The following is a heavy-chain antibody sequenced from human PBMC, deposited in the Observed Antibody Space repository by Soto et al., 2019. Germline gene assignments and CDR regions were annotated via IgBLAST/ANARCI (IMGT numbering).Heavy chain of an antibody. V-gene: IGHV1-18*01. CDR3: ARGGYGDY. J-gene: IGHJ4*02. Sequence: QVHLVQSGAEVKKPGASVKVSCKASGYTFTSYGITWVRQAPGQGLEWMGWISAHNGNTDYAQKLQGRGSVTRDTSTSTASMELRSLRSDDTAVYDCARGGYGDYWGQGALVTVSS. D-gene: IGHD1-1*01. CDR2: ISAHNGNT. CDR1: GYTFTSYG.